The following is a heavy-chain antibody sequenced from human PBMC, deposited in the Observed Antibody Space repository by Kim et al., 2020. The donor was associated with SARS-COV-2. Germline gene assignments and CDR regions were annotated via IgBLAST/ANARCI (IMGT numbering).Heavy chain of an antibody. V-gene: IGHV3-30*02. D-gene: IGHD1-26*01. Sequence: DFVKGRFTISRDNSKNTVYLQMNSLRAEDTAVYYCAKVEYYHSPYYYGMDVWGQGTTVTVSS. J-gene: IGHJ6*02. CDR3: AKVEYYHSPYYYGMDV.